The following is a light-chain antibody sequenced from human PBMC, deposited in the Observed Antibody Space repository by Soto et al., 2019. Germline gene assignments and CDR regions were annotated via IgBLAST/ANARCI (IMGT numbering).Light chain of an antibody. Sequence: QSVLTQPRSVSGSPGQSVTISCTGTSGDVGGYNYVSWYQQHPGKAPKLMIYDVSERPSGVPDRFSGSKSGNTASLTISGLQAEDEADYYCCSYAGSFTLYVFGTGTKVTLL. CDR3: CSYAGSFTLYV. V-gene: IGLV2-11*01. CDR2: DVS. J-gene: IGLJ1*01. CDR1: SGDVGGYNY.